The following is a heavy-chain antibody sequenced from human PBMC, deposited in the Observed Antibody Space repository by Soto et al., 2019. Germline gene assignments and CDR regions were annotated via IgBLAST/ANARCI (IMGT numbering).Heavy chain of an antibody. D-gene: IGHD3-10*01. CDR1: GGSISSGGYS. Sequence: SETLSLTCAVSGGSISSGGYSWSWIRQPPGKGLEWIGYMYHSGSTYYNPSLKSRVTISIDRSKNQFSLKLSSVTAADTAVYYCARGPTMVRGVNYGMDVWGQGTTVTVSS. V-gene: IGHV4-30-2*01. CDR2: MYHSGST. J-gene: IGHJ6*02. CDR3: ARGPTMVRGVNYGMDV.